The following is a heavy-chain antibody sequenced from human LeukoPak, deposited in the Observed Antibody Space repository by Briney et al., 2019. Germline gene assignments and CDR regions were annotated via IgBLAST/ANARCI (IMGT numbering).Heavy chain of an antibody. CDR1: GASISSSDYY. Sequence: SETLSLTCSVSGASISSSDYYWGWIRQPPGKGLEWIGTIYHSGSTYYNTSLKSRVTISVDTSKNQFSLKFNSVTAADTAVYYCARVGIELVTGSNWVDPWGQGTLVTVSS. J-gene: IGHJ5*02. CDR3: ARVGIELVTGSNWVDP. CDR2: IYHSGST. V-gene: IGHV4-39*07. D-gene: IGHD5-24*01.